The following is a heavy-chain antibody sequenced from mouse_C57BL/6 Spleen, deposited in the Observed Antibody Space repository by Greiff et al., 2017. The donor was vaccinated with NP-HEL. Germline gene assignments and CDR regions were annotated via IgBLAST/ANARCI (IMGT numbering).Heavy chain of an antibody. Sequence: VQLQQPGAELVKPGASVKLSCKASGYTFTSYWMQWVKQRPGQGLEWIGEIDPSDSYTNYNQKFKGKATLTVDTSSSTAYMQLSSLTSEDSAVYYCARRNYGYGMDYWGQGTSVTVSS. D-gene: IGHD2-2*01. J-gene: IGHJ4*01. CDR2: IDPSDSYT. V-gene: IGHV1-50*01. CDR3: ARRNYGYGMDY. CDR1: GYTFTSYW.